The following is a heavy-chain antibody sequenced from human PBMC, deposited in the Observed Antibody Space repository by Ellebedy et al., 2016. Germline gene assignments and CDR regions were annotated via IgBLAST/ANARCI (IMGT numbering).Heavy chain of an antibody. D-gene: IGHD2/OR15-2a*01. CDR1: GYNFTNYW. CDR3: VRGNRKFSFDP. V-gene: IGHV5-51*01. J-gene: IGHJ5*02. Sequence: GESLKISCKASGYNFTNYWIGWVRHMPGKGLEWMAIVFPSDSDTIYSPSFEGQVIISADKSTNTAYLPWISLKASDTAMYYCVRGNRKFSFDPWGQGTLVSVSS. CDR2: VFPSDSDT.